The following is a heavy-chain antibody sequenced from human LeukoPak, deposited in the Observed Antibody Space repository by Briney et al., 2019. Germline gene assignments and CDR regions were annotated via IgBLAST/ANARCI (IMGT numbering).Heavy chain of an antibody. D-gene: IGHD3-22*01. CDR2: IIPIFGTA. Sequence: SVKVSCKASGGTFSSYAISWVRQAPGQGLEWMGGIIPIFGTANYAQKFQGRVTITADESTSTAYMELSSLRSEDTAVYYCARDRKYYYDSSAWSWGQGTLVTVSS. CDR1: GGTFSSYA. J-gene: IGHJ5*02. CDR3: ARDRKYYYDSSAWS. V-gene: IGHV1-69*01.